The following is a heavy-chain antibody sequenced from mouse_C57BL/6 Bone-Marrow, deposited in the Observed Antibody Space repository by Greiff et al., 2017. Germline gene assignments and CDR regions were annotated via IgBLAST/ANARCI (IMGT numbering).Heavy chain of an antibody. CDR2: IYPGDGDT. V-gene: IGHV1-82*01. Sequence: QVQLQQSGPELVKPGASVKISCKASGYAFSSSWMNWVKQRPGEGLEWIGRIYPGDGDTNYNGKFKGKATLTADKSSSTAYMQLSSLTSEDSAVYFCARGQAAYWGQGTLVTVSA. CDR3: ARGQAAY. J-gene: IGHJ3*01. CDR1: GYAFSSSW.